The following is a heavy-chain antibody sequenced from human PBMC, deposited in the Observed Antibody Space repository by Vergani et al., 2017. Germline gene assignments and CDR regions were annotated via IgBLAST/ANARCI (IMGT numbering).Heavy chain of an antibody. V-gene: IGHV3-21*01. J-gene: IGHJ6*02. CDR1: GFTFSSYG. CDR2: ISSSSSYI. CDR3: ARVVLTERPVAGNGMDV. Sequence: VQLVESGGGVVQPGRSLRLSCAASGFTFSSYGMHWVRQAPGKGLEWVSSISSSSSYIYYADSVKGRFTISRDNAKNSLYRQMKSLRAEDTAVYYCARVVLTERPVAGNGMDVWGQGTTVTVSS. D-gene: IGHD6-19*01.